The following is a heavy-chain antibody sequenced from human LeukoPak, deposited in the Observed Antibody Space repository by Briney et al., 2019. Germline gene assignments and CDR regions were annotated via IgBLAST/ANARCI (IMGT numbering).Heavy chain of an antibody. CDR2: MYPADSDI. V-gene: IGHV5-51*01. Sequence: GESLKISCKGSGYNFPSYWIGWVRQMPGKGLEWMGIMYPADSDIRYSPSFQGQVTISADKSISTAFLQWASLKASDTAMYYCAAAAPNTAGWHCWGQGTLVTVSS. D-gene: IGHD6-13*01. CDR3: AAAAPNTAGWHC. CDR1: GYNFPSYW. J-gene: IGHJ4*02.